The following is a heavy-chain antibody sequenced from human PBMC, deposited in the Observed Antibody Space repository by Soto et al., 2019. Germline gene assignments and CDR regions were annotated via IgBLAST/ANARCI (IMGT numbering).Heavy chain of an antibody. J-gene: IGHJ4*02. D-gene: IGHD5-12*01. Sequence: ASVKVSCKASGYTFTSYYRHWVRQAPGQGLEWMGIINPSGGSTSYAQKFQGRVTMTRDTSTSTAYMELSSLRSEDTAVYYCATEGDGYNYDYWGQGTLVTVSS. CDR3: ATEGDGYNYDY. V-gene: IGHV1-46*01. CDR1: GYTFTSYY. CDR2: INPSGGST.